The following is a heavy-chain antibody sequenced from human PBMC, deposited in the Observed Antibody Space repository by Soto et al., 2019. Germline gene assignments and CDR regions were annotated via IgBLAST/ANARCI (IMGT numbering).Heavy chain of an antibody. J-gene: IGHJ5*02. Sequence: QVTLKESGPVLVKPTETLTLRCTVSGLSITDSEMGVSWIRQPPGQPLEWLAHIDSSSEKSYRTFLKSRLAISKDTSKSQIVLTMTNMDPADTATYYCARRHLAVAVSSWFDPWGQGIPVTVSS. D-gene: IGHD6-19*01. CDR2: IDSSSEK. CDR3: ARRHLAVAVSSWFDP. CDR1: GLSITDSEMG. V-gene: IGHV2-26*01.